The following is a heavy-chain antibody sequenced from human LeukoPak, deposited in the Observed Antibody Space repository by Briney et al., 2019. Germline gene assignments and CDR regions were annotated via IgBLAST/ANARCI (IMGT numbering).Heavy chain of an antibody. J-gene: IGHJ6*02. CDR3: AREVLVRGVHYYGMDV. CDR1: GFTYSTYA. V-gene: IGHV3-30-3*01. Sequence: GGSLRLSCAASGFTYSTYAVHWVRQAPGKGLEWVAVISHDGSSEFYADSVRGRFTISRDNSKNTLYLQMNSLRVEDTAVYYCAREVLVRGVHYYGMDVWGQGTTVTVSS. D-gene: IGHD3-10*01. CDR2: ISHDGSSE.